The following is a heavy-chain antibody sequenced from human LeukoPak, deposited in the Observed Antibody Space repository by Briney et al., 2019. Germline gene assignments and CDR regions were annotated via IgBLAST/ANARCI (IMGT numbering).Heavy chain of an antibody. CDR2: MNPNSGDT. V-gene: IGHV1-2*02. Sequence: ASVKVSCKASVYTFTNFYIHWVRQAPGQGLEWMGWMNPNSGDTSYAREFQDRVTMTRDTSISTAYMELSRLRSDDTAVYYCARDSGSYAAFDIWGQGTMVTVSS. D-gene: IGHD1-26*01. CDR3: ARDSGSYAAFDI. J-gene: IGHJ3*02. CDR1: VYTFTNFY.